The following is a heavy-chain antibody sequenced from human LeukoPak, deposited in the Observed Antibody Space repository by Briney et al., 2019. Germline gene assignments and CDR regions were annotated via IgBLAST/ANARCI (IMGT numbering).Heavy chain of an antibody. CDR1: GFTFSTYS. D-gene: IGHD3-22*01. CDR3: ARDQYYYDSSGYYGRYFDY. Sequence: GSLRLSCAASGFTFSTYSMNWVRQAPGKGLEWVSVIYSGGSTYYADSVKGRFTISRDNSKNTLYLQMNSLRAEDTAVYYCARDQYYYDSSGYYGRYFDYWGQGTLVTVSS. J-gene: IGHJ4*02. CDR2: IYSGGST. V-gene: IGHV3-66*01.